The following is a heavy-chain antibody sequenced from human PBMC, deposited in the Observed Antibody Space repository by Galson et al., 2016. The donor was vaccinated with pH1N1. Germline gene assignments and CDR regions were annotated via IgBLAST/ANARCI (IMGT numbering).Heavy chain of an antibody. V-gene: IGHV3-30*04. CDR1: GFTFSRHA. Sequence: SLRLSCAASGFTFSRHAMHWVRQAPGKGLEWVAVISYDGSNKCYADSVKGRFTISRDNSKNTLYLQMNSLRAEDTAVYYCATGLLAAAGTFDYWGQGTLVTVST. D-gene: IGHD6-13*01. CDR2: ISYDGSNK. CDR3: ATGLLAAAGTFDY. J-gene: IGHJ4*02.